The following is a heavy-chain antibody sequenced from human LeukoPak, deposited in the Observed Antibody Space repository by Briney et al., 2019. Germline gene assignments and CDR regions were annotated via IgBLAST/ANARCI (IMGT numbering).Heavy chain of an antibody. V-gene: IGHV3-53*01. D-gene: IGHD4-23*01. CDR3: ARDGYGGNSYFDY. CDR1: GFTVSSNY. CDR2: IYSGGST. J-gene: IGHJ4*02. Sequence: GGFLRLSCAASGFTVSSNYMSWVRLAPGKGLEWVSVIYSGGSTYYADSVKGRFTISRDNSKNTLYLQMNSLRAEDTAVYYCARDGYGGNSYFDYWGQGTLVTVSS.